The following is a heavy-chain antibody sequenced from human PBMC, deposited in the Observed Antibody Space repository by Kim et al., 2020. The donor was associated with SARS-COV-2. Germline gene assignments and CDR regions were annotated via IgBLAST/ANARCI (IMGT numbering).Heavy chain of an antibody. Sequence: ASVKVSCKASGYTFTSYAMNWVRQAPGQGLEWMGWINTNTRNPTYAPGFTGRFVFSLDTSVSTAYLQISSLKAEDTAVYYCARRGGWYQLLFGEDWFDPWGQGTLVTVSS. V-gene: IGHV7-4-1*02. CDR1: GYTFTSYA. CDR2: INTNTRNP. D-gene: IGHD2-2*01. J-gene: IGHJ5*02. CDR3: ARRGGWYQLLFGEDWFDP.